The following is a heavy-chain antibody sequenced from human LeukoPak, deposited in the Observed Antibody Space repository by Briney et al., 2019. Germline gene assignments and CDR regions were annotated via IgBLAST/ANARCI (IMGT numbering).Heavy chain of an antibody. V-gene: IGHV4-31*03. D-gene: IGHD4-23*01. CDR1: GGSISSGGYY. J-gene: IGHJ5*01. Sequence: SETLSLTCTVSGGSISSGGYYWSWIRQHPGKGLEWTGYIYYSGSTYYNPSLKSRVTISVDTSKSQFSLKLSSVTAADTAVYYCASISYGGHGFDSWGQGTLVTVSS. CDR2: IYYSGST. CDR3: ASISYGGHGFDS.